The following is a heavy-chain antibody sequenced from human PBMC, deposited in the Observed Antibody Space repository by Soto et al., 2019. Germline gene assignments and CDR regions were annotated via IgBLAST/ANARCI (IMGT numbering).Heavy chain of an antibody. J-gene: IGHJ6*02. V-gene: IGHV3-9*01. CDR2: ISWNSGSI. CDR1: GFTFDDYA. Sequence: EVPLVESGGGLVQPGRSLRLSCAASGFTFDDYAMHWVRHAPGKGLEWVSGISWNSGSIGYADSVTGRFTISRDNAKNSLYLQMNSLRAEDTALYYFVRRGYYYGMDVWGQGTTVTVSS. CDR3: VRRGYYYGMDV.